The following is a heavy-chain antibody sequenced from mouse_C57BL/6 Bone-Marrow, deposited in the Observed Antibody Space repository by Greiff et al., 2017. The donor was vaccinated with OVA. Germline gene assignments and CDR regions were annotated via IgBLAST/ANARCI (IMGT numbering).Heavy chain of an antibody. D-gene: IGHD1-1*01. CDR2: IYPYNGVS. Sequence: EVQLQESGPELVKPGASVKISCKASGYSFTGYYMHWVKQSHGNILDWIGYIYPYNGVSSYNQKFKGKATLTVDKSSSTAYMELRSLTSEDSAVYYCARLCYYGSSYWYFDVWGTGTTVTVSS. V-gene: IGHV1-31*01. CDR1: GYSFTGYY. J-gene: IGHJ1*03. CDR3: ARLCYYGSSYWYFDV.